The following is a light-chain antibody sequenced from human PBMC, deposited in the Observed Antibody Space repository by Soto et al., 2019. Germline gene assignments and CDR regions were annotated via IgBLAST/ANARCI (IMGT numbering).Light chain of an antibody. Sequence: IIRTQSPVTLSVSPGERATLSCRASQSVGSNLAWSQQKAGQPPKVLMYWASAREAGVPDRFSGSGSGTDFTLTISSLQAEDVAVYYCHQYYNVPITFGQGTRLEI. V-gene: IGKV3-15*01. CDR2: WAS. CDR3: HQYYNVPIT. CDR1: QSVGSN. J-gene: IGKJ5*01.